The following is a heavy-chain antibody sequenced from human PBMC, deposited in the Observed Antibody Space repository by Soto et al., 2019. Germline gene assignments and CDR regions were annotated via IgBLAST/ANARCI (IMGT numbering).Heavy chain of an antibody. J-gene: IGHJ4*02. CDR3: APVPFYGPAPTQYFDY. V-gene: IGHV1-2*02. CDR1: GYTLTGDY. Sequence: ASVKVCCKASGYTLTGDYMHWVRQAPGQGLEWMGWINPNSGGTNYAQKFQGRVTMTRDTSISTAYMELSRLRSDDTAAYYCAPVPFYGPAPTQYFDYWRQGTLVTVSS. D-gene: IGHD3-10*01. CDR2: INPNSGGT.